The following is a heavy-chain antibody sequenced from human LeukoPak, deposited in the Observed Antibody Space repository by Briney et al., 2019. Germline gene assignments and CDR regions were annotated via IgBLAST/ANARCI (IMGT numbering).Heavy chain of an antibody. CDR1: GGSFSGYY. Sequence: SETLSLTCAVYGGSFSGYYWSWIRQPPGKGLEWIGEINHSGSTNYNPSLKSRVTISVDTSKNQFSLKLSSVTAADTAVYYCARLGGANYDILTGYRKTRYYYYGMDVWGQGTTVTVSS. V-gene: IGHV4-34*01. CDR3: ARLGGANYDILTGYRKTRYYYYGMDV. D-gene: IGHD3-9*01. CDR2: INHSGST. J-gene: IGHJ6*02.